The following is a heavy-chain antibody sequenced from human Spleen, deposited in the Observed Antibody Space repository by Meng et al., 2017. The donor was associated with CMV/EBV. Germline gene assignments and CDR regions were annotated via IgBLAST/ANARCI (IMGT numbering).Heavy chain of an antibody. CDR2: ITSSSSHI. V-gene: IGHV3-21*01. J-gene: IGHJ6*02. CDR1: GFTFSSYW. D-gene: IGHD6-13*01. Sequence: GESLKISCAASGFTFSSYWMNWVRQAPGKGLEWVSCITSSSSHIYYADSVRGRFTISRDNAKNSLYLQMNSLRAEDTAVYYCARVLLRGSSSWFRAPRYYYGMDVWGQGTTVTVSS. CDR3: ARVLLRGSSSWFRAPRYYYGMDV.